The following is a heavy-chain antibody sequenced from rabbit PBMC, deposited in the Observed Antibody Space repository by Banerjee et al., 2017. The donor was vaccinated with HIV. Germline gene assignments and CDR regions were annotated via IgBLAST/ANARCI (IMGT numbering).Heavy chain of an antibody. CDR1: GLPFSGDYY. Sequence: QEQLVESGGGLVQPEGSLTLTCTASGLPFSGDYYMCWVRQAPGKGLEWIACTATSNSNSYYASWAKGRFTISKTSSTTVTLQMTSLTAADTATYFCARDPFATSGGYYWDLWGPGTLVTV. V-gene: IGHV1S45*01. CDR3: ARDPFATSGGYYWDL. D-gene: IGHD1-1*01. J-gene: IGHJ4*01. CDR2: TATSNSNS.